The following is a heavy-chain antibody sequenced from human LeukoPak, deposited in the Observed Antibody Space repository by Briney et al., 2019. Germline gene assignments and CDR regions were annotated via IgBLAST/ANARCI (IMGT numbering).Heavy chain of an antibody. CDR1: GFTINRNA. Sequence: GSLRLSCAASGFTINRNALRRVRQAPGEGPEWVSTNGGSGDKTFYADSVKGRFTISRDNSKNILHLQMSSLTGEDTALYYCVRRGDASSGWGDHDYWGQGALVTVSS. J-gene: IGHJ4*02. V-gene: IGHV3-23*01. CDR2: NGGSGDKT. D-gene: IGHD6-19*01. CDR3: VRRGDASSGWGDHDY.